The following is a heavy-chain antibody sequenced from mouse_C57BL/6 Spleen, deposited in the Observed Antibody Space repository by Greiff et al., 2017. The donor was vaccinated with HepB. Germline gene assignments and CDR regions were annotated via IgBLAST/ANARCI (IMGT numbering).Heavy chain of an antibody. J-gene: IGHJ4*01. CDR1: GYTFTSYW. CDR3: AKSALYYSNNYAMDY. Sequence: QVQLQQPGAELVMPGASVKLSCKASGYTFTSYWMHWVKQRPGQGLEWIGEIDPSDSYTNYNQKFKGKSTLTVDKSSSTAYMQLRSMTSEDSAVYYCAKSALYYSNNYAMDYWGQGTSVTVSS. CDR2: IDPSDSYT. D-gene: IGHD2-5*01. V-gene: IGHV1-69*01.